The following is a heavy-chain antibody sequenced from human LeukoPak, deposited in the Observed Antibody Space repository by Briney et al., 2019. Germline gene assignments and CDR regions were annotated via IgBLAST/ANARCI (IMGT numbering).Heavy chain of an antibody. J-gene: IGHJ4*02. CDR3: ARGFRDTAMSLDY. V-gene: IGHV3-48*03. CDR2: ISGSSSNV. Sequence: GGSLRLSCAASGFTFSSYEMNWVRQAPGKGLEWISAISGSSSNVYYAASVRGRFTISRDNAENSLYLQLNTMRAEDTAVYYCARGFRDTAMSLDYWGQGTLVTVSS. D-gene: IGHD5-18*01. CDR1: GFTFSSYE.